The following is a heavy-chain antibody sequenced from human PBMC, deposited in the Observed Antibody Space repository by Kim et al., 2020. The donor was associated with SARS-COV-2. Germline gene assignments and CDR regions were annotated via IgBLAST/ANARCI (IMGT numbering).Heavy chain of an antibody. V-gene: IGHV3-23*01. Sequence: DSGRGRFTISRDNSKNTLFLQMSSLTADDTAVYYGARTRSCSGTSCYVDFWGQGTLVTVSS. CDR3: ARTRSCSGTSCYVDF. J-gene: IGHJ4*02. D-gene: IGHD2-2*01.